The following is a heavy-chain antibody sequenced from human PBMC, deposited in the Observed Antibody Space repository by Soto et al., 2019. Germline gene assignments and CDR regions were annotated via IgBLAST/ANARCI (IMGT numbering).Heavy chain of an antibody. CDR3: ASRFSRRYYGSGSRALDY. J-gene: IGHJ4*02. CDR1: GGSFSCYY. CDR2: INHSGST. V-gene: IGHV4-34*01. D-gene: IGHD3-10*01. Sequence: SETLSLTCAVYGGSFSCYYWSWIRQPPGKGLEWIGEINHSGSTNYNPSLKSRVTISVDTSKNQFSLKLSSVTAADTAVYYCASRFSRRYYGSGSRALDYWGQGTLVTVSS.